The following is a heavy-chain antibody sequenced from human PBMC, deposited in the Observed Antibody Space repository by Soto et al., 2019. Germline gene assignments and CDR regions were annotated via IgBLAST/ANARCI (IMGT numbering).Heavy chain of an antibody. CDR3: TTAVYGDYGPLGDDAFDI. Sequence: GGSLRLSCAASGFTFSNAWMSWVRQAPGKGLEWVGRIKSKTDGGTTDYAAPVKGRFTISRDDSKNTLYLQMNSLKTEDTAVYYCTTAVYGDYGPLGDDAFDIWGQGTMVTVSS. CDR1: GFTFSNAW. CDR2: IKSKTDGGTT. V-gene: IGHV3-15*01. D-gene: IGHD4-17*01. J-gene: IGHJ3*02.